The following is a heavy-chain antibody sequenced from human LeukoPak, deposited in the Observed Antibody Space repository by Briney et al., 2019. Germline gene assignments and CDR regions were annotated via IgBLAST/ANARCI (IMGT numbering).Heavy chain of an antibody. Sequence: SETLSLTCTVSGGSISSSSYYWGWIRQPPGKGLEWIGSIYYSGSTYYNPSLKSRVTISVDTSKNQFSLKLSSVTAADTAVYYCARRFPYSSSWLYFDYWGQGTLVTVSS. CDR2: IYYSGST. CDR3: ARRFPYSSSWLYFDY. CDR1: GGSISSSSYY. V-gene: IGHV4-39*01. D-gene: IGHD6-13*01. J-gene: IGHJ4*02.